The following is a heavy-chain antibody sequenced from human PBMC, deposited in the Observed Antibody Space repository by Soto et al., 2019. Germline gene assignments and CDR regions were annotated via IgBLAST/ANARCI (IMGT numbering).Heavy chain of an antibody. Sequence: GGSLRLSCAGSGFTFSSYSMNWVRQAPGKGLEGVSSISSSSSYIYYADSVKGRFTISRDNAKNSLYLQMNSLRAEDTAVYYSARDRSGSYSSLDACDIWGQGTMVSASS. J-gene: IGHJ3*02. CDR3: ARDRSGSYSSLDACDI. CDR1: GFTFSSYS. V-gene: IGHV3-21*01. CDR2: ISSSSSYI. D-gene: IGHD1-26*01.